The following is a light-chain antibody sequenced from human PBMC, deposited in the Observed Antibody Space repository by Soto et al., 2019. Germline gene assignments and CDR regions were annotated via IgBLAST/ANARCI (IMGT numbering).Light chain of an antibody. J-gene: IGKJ5*01. CDR2: VAS. CDR1: QSLLKTDGFQS. V-gene: IGKV2-28*01. CDR3: MQALQPPT. Sequence: IVLTQSPLSLSVTPGEPASISCRSSQSLLKTDGFQSLDWYLQTPGQSPQLLIFVASNRASGVPDRFSGSGAGTDFTLRISRVEAEDVGFYYCMQALQPPTFGQGTRLEIK.